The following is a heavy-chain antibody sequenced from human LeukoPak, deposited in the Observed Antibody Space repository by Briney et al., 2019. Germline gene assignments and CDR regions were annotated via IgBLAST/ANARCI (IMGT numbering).Heavy chain of an antibody. CDR1: GGSISSYY. V-gene: IGHV4-59*01. CDR3: ARDGLGELAAFDI. Sequence: SETLSLTCTVSGGSISSYYWSWIRQPPGKGLEWIGYIYYSGSTNYNPSLKSRVTISVDTSKNQFSLKLSSVTAADTAVCYCARDGLGELAAFDIWGQGTMVTVSS. D-gene: IGHD3-16*01. J-gene: IGHJ3*02. CDR2: IYYSGST.